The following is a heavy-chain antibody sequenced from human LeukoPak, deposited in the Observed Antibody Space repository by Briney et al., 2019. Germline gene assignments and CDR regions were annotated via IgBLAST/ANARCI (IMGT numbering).Heavy chain of an antibody. CDR3: ARAFS. V-gene: IGHV3-7*01. CDR2: IKEDGSEK. D-gene: IGHD3-16*01. CDR1: GFTFSSQW. J-gene: IGHJ5*02. Sequence: GGSLRLSCAASGFTFSSQWMSWVRQAPGKGLEWVANIKEDGSEKSYVDSVKGRFTISRDDAKNSLYLQMNSLRAEDTAVYYCARAFSWGQGTLVTVSS.